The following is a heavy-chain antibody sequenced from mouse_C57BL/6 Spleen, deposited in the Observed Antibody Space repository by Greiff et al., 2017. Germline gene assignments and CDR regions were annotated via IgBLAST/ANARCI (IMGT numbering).Heavy chain of an antibody. D-gene: IGHD4-1*01. CDR1: GYTFTSYW. V-gene: IGHV1-72*01. CDR2: IDPNSGGT. CDR3: AKLGLWYFDV. J-gene: IGHJ1*03. Sequence: QVQLQQPGAELVKPGASVTLSCKASGYTFTSYWMHWVKQRPGRGLEWIGRIDPNSGGTKYNEKFKSKATMTVDKPSSTAYMQLSSLTSEDSAVYYCAKLGLWYFDVWGTGTTVTVSS.